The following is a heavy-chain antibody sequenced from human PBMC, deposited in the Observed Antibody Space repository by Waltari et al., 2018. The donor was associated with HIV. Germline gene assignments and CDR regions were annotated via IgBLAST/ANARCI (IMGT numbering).Heavy chain of an antibody. D-gene: IGHD3-9*01. J-gene: IGHJ3*02. CDR2: IHHSGTT. Sequence: QVQLQESGPGLVKPSETLSLTCAVSGYSISSGYYWGWIRQPPGKGLEWIGSIHHSGTTFYNPSLESRVTISGDTSTNQFSLKLSSVTAADTAVHYCARGNLVDCAFDIWGQGTMVTVAS. V-gene: IGHV4-38-2*01. CDR1: GYSISSGYY. CDR3: ARGNLVDCAFDI.